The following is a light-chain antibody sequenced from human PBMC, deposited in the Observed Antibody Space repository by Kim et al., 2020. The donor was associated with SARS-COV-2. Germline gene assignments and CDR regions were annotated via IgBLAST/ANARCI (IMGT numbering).Light chain of an antibody. CDR2: QSS. CDR1: HNIETS. J-gene: IGKJ1*01. V-gene: IGKV1-5*03. Sequence: DIQMTQSPSTLSAFVGDRVTITCRASHNIETSLAWYQQIPGKAPKLLIHQSSSLESGVPSRFSGSGSGTEFTLTISSLHPDDFVTYYCQQHNTYPWTFGPGTKVDIK. CDR3: QQHNTYPWT.